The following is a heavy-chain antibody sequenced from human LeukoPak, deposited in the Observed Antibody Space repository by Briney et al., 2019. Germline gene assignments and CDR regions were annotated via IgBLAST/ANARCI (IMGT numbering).Heavy chain of an antibody. CDR1: GGSISSYY. J-gene: IGHJ4*02. D-gene: IGHD6-19*01. CDR3: ARSSSGWYYFDY. V-gene: IGHV4-59*01. Sequence: SETLSLTCTVSGGSISSYYWSWIRQPPGKGLEWIGYIYYSGSTNYNPSLKGRVTISVDTSKNQFSLKLSSVTAADTAVYYCARSSSGWYYFDYWGQGTLVTVSS. CDR2: IYYSGST.